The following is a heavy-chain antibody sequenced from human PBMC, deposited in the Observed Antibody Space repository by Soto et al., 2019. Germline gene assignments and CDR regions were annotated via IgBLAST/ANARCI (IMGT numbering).Heavy chain of an antibody. V-gene: IGHV1-3*01. D-gene: IGHD5-18*01. CDR3: ARDFRGYSWDFDY. CDR2: INAGNGNT. J-gene: IGHJ4*02. Sequence: GASVKVSCKASGYTFNNNPIHWVRQAPGQRLEWMGWINAGNGNTIYSQKFQGRVTITRDTSANTAFMELSSLRSEDTAVYYCARDFRGYSWDFDYWGQGTLVTVSS. CDR1: GYTFNNNP.